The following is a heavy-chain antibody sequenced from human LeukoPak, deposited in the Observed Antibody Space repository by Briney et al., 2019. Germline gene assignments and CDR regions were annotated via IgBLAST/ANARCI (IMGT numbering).Heavy chain of an antibody. CDR1: GYTFTGYF. Sequence: ASVKVSCKASGYTFTGYFVHWVRQAPGQGLQWMGWINPNTRGTNYAQKFQGRVTMTRDTSISTAYMELSRLRSDDTAVYYCARALTRYSTAWYGYWGQGTLVTVSS. J-gene: IGHJ4*02. CDR2: INPNTRGT. D-gene: IGHD6-19*01. CDR3: ARALTRYSTAWYGY. V-gene: IGHV1-2*02.